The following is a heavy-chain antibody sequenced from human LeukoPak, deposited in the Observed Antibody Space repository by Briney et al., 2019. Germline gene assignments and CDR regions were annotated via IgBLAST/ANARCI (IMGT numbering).Heavy chain of an antibody. CDR3: ARGTGDIVVVPAAIDYYFDY. J-gene: IGHJ4*02. CDR2: ISYDGSNK. CDR1: GFTFSSYG. D-gene: IGHD2-2*01. V-gene: IGHV3-30*03. Sequence: GGSLRLSCAASGFTFSSYGMHWVRQAPGKGLEWVAVISYDGSNKYYADSVKGRFTISRDNSKNTLYLQMNSLRAEDTAVYYCARGTGDIVVVPAAIDYYFDYWGQGTLVTVSS.